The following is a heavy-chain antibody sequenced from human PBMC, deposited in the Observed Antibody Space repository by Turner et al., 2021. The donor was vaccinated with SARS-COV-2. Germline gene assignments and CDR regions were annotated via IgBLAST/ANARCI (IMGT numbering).Heavy chain of an antibody. V-gene: IGHV3-30-3*01. CDR2: ISYDVSNK. D-gene: IGHD5-12*01. Sequence: QGQLVESGCGVVQRVRSLRLSCAASGFTFSSYAMGWVRQAPGKGRECVVVISYDVSNKYYADSVKGRITISRDNSKNTLYMKMNSQRAEDKAVYYCARELVATTQLFDYWGQGTLVTVSS. CDR3: ARELVATTQLFDY. J-gene: IGHJ4*02. CDR1: GFTFSSYA.